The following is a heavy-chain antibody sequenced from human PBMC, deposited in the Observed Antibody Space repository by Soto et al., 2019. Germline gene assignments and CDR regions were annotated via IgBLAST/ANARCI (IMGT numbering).Heavy chain of an antibody. CDR1: GYTLTELS. CDR3: ASYRRGGYSSGSYGMDV. V-gene: IGHV1-24*01. D-gene: IGHD6-19*01. Sequence: ASLKVSCKVSGYTLTELSMHWVRQDPGKGLEWMGGFDPEDGETIYAQKFQGRVTMTEDTSTDTAYMELSSLRSEDTAVYYCASYRRGGYSSGSYGMDVWGQGTTVTVSS. J-gene: IGHJ6*02. CDR2: FDPEDGET.